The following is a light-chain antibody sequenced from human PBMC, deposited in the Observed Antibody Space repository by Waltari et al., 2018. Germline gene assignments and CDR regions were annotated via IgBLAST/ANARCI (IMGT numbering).Light chain of an antibody. Sequence: EIVLTQSPATLSLSPGERATLSCRASQSVSNYIVWYQQKPGQAPRLLTYDESNRATGIPARFSGIGSGTDFTLTISSLEPEDFAVYYCQQRSNWLTFGGGTKVEIK. J-gene: IGKJ4*01. V-gene: IGKV3-11*01. CDR3: QQRSNWLT. CDR2: DES. CDR1: QSVSNY.